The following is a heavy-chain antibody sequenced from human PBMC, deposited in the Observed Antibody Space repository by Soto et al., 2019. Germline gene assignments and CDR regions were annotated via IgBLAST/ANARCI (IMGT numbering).Heavy chain of an antibody. V-gene: IGHV5-10-1*01. J-gene: IGHJ4*02. Sequence: VESLTTSCKGSGYSFTSYWIRWVLQMPGKGLEWMGRIDPSDSYTNYSPSFQGHVTISADKSISTAYLQWSSLKASDTAMYYCARNTDYYDSSGLAHFDYWGQGTLVTVSS. CDR1: GYSFTSYW. CDR3: ARNTDYYDSSGLAHFDY. CDR2: IDPSDSYT. D-gene: IGHD3-22*01.